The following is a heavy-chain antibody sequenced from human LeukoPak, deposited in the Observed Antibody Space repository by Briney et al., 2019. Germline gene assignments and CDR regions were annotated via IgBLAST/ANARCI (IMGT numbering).Heavy chain of an antibody. CDR3: AKDGGYGSGSYYNGVFDY. CDR1: GFTFSSYS. D-gene: IGHD3-10*01. J-gene: IGHJ4*02. Sequence: PGGSLRLSCAASGFTFSSYSMNWVRQAPGKGLEWVSSISSSSSYIYYADSVKGRFTISRDNAKNSLYLQMSSLRAEDTALYYCAKDGGYGSGSYYNGVFDYWGQGTLVTVSS. V-gene: IGHV3-21*04. CDR2: ISSSSSYI.